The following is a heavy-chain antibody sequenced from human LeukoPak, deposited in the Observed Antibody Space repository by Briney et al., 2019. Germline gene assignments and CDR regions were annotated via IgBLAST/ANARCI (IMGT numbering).Heavy chain of an antibody. V-gene: IGHV1-46*01. CDR3: ARANGGGLDY. CDR2: IHPTDGST. Sequence: ASVKVSCKTSGYTFSTYYMHWVRQAPGQGLEWLGIIHPTDGSTSYTQKIQGRVTMTRDTPTGTVYLELSSLRSEDPAVYWCARANGGGLDYWGQGTLITVSS. J-gene: IGHJ4*02. CDR1: GYTFSTYY. D-gene: IGHD3-10*01.